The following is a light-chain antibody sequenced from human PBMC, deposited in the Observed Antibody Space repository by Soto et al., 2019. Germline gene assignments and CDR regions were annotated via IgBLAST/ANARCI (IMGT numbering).Light chain of an antibody. CDR3: QQYGSSPQGT. CDR1: QSVSSSY. Sequence: EIVLTQSPGTLSLSPGERATISCRASQSVSSSYLAWYQQKPGQAPRLLIYGASSRATGIPDRFSGSGSGTDFTLTISRLEPEDFAVYYCQQYGSSPQGTFGQGTKVDIK. J-gene: IGKJ1*01. V-gene: IGKV3-20*01. CDR2: GAS.